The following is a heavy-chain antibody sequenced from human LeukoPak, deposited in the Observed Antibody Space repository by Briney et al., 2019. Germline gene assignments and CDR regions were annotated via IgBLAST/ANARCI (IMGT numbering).Heavy chain of an antibody. D-gene: IGHD2-15*01. CDR1: GFTFSSYA. Sequence: GGSLRLSCAASGFTFSSYAMSWVRQAPGKGLEWVSAISSSGGSTYYADSVKGRFTISRDNSKNTLYLQMNSLRAEDTAVYYCARTPGYCSGGSCYSDYYYYGMDVWGQGTTVTVSS. J-gene: IGHJ6*02. V-gene: IGHV3-23*01. CDR3: ARTPGYCSGGSCYSDYYYYGMDV. CDR2: ISSSGGST.